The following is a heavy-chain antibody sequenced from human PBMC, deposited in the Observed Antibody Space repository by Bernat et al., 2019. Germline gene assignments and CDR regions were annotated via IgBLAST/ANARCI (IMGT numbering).Heavy chain of an antibody. CDR1: GYTFTGYY. CDR3: ARGAEYSSSPETTQEHFGNWFDP. J-gene: IGHJ5*02. D-gene: IGHD6-6*01. CDR2: INPNSGGT. V-gene: IGHV1-2*04. Sequence: QVQLVQSGAEVKKPGASVKVSCKASGYTFTGYYMHWVRQAPGQGLEWMGWINPNSGGTNYAQKFQGCVTLTRDTSISTAYMELSRLGSDDTAVYYCARGAEYSSSPETTQEHFGNWFDPWGQGTLVTVSS.